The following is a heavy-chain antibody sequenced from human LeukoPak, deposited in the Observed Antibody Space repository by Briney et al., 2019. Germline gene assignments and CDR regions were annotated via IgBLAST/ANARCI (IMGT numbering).Heavy chain of an antibody. J-gene: IGHJ4*02. V-gene: IGHV1-69*04. D-gene: IGHD2/OR15-2a*01. CDR3: ARDLVSSTDDY. CDR2: IVPTLGIA. CDR1: GDTFSSYA. Sequence: SVKVSCKTSGDTFSSYATDWVRQAPGQGLEWMGRIVPTLGIANYAQKFQGRVTITADKSTSTAYTDLSSLRSEDTAVYYCARDLVSSTDDYWGQGTLVTVSS.